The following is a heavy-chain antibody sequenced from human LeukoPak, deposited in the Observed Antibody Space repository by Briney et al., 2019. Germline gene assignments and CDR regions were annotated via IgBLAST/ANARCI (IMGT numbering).Heavy chain of an antibody. CDR3: AKFVPGGYDAFDI. Sequence: GGSLRLSCAASGFTFSSYAMSWVRQAPGKGLEWVSTITNNGGSTYYADSVKGRFTISRDNSKNTLYLQTNSLRAEDTAVYYCAKFVPGGYDAFDISSQGTMVTVSS. D-gene: IGHD3-10*02. CDR1: GFTFSSYA. CDR2: ITNNGGST. V-gene: IGHV3-23*01. J-gene: IGHJ3*02.